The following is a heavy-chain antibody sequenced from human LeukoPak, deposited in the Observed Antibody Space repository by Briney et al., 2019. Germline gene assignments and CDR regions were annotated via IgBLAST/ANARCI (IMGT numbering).Heavy chain of an antibody. J-gene: IGHJ4*02. D-gene: IGHD6-13*01. CDR1: GFTFSSYA. Sequence: VGSLRLSCAASGFTFSSYAMSWVRQAPGKGLEWVSVIGGSGGTTYYADSVKGRFTISRDNSKSTLYLQMNSLRAEDTAVYHCATTYTSNWYNYWGQGTLVTVSS. CDR2: IGGSGGTT. V-gene: IGHV3-23*01. CDR3: ATTYTSNWYNY.